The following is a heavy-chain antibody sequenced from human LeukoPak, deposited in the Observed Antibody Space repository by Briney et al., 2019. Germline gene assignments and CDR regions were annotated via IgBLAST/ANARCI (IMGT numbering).Heavy chain of an antibody. V-gene: IGHV4-34*01. CDR1: GGSFSGYY. CDR2: INHSGST. Sequence: PSETLSLTCAVYGGSFSGYYWSWIRQPPGKGLEWIGEINHSGSTNYNPSLKSRVTISVDTSKNQFSLKLSSVTAADTAVYYCARRVRRGASMVRGVSYYSDYWGQGTLVTVSS. J-gene: IGHJ4*02. CDR3: ARRVRRGASMVRGVSYYSDY. D-gene: IGHD3-10*01.